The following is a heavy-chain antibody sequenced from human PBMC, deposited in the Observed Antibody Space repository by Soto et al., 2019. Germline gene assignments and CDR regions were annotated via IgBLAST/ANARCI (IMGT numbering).Heavy chain of an antibody. CDR2: TRNKANSYTT. D-gene: IGHD2-2*01. CDR3: ASSLGYCSTTSCHHYYFDF. Sequence: ESGGGLVQPGGSLRLSCAASGFTFSAHYMDWVRQAPGKGLEWVGRTRNKANSYTTEYAASVKGRFTISRDDSESSLYLQMNSLKTEDTAVYYCASSLGYCSTTSCHHYYFDFWGQGTLVTVSS. J-gene: IGHJ4*02. V-gene: IGHV3-72*01. CDR1: GFTFSAHY.